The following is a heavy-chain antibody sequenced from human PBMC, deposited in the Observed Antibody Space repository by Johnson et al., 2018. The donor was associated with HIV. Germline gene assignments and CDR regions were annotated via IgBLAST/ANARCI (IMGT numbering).Heavy chain of an antibody. J-gene: IGHJ3*02. V-gene: IGHV3-30-3*01. CDR3: ARERAGAFDI. CDR1: GFTFSSYA. Sequence: QVQLVESGGGVVQPGRSLRLSCAASGFTFSSYAMHWVRQAPGKGLEWVAVISYDGSNKYYADSVKGRLTISRDNSKNTLYLQMNSLRDEDTAVYYCARERAGAFDIWGQGTMVTVSS. CDR2: ISYDGSNK.